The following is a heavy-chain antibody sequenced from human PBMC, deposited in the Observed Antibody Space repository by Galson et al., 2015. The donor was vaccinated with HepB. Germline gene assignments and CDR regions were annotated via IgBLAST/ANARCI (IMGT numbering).Heavy chain of an antibody. CDR1: GFNFDDHA. Sequence: SLRLSCAASGFNFDDHAMHWVRHAPGKGLERVAGLSWDSKGIGYTESVRGRFTISRDNAKDTLFLQMDSLRSEDTAFYYCAKGPGIAVAKRFFDSWGQGTLVIVSS. V-gene: IGHV3-9*01. CDR3: AKGPGIAVAKRFFDS. J-gene: IGHJ4*02. CDR2: LSWDSKGI. D-gene: IGHD6-19*01.